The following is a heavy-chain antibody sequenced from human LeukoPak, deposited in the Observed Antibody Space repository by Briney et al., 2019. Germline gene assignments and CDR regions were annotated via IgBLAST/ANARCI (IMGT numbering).Heavy chain of an antibody. D-gene: IGHD3-10*01. CDR1: GYMFTSYG. V-gene: IGHV1-2*02. CDR2: SDPKSGAT. J-gene: IGHJ4*02. CDR3: ARGNFYDNKGYSPELRY. Sequence: ASVKVSCKASGYMFTSYGISWLRQAPGQRFEWMGWSDPKSGATKYEHFQGRVTMTRDTSISTAYMELSRLTSDNTAVYYCARGNFYDNKGYSPELRYWGQGTLVTVSS.